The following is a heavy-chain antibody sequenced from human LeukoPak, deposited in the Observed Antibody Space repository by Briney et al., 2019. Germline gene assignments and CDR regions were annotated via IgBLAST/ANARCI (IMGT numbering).Heavy chain of an antibody. J-gene: IGHJ3*02. D-gene: IGHD4-23*01. Sequence: SGTLSLTCTVSGGXIMVAAYSWSWIRQPPGKGLVWFGYINYSGRSYYNPSLKSRVTIPLDTSKNQFSLRLSSVTAADTAVYFCARGYGDNSGAFDIWGQGTLVTVSS. V-gene: IGHV4-30-2*01. CDR3: ARGYGDNSGAFDI. CDR1: GGXIMVAAYS. CDR2: INYSGRS.